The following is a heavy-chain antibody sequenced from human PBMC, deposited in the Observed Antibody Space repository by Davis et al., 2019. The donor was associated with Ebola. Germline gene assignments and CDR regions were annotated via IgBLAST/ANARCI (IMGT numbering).Heavy chain of an antibody. J-gene: IGHJ2*01. Sequence: HTGGSLRLSCAGSGFTFSNYWMYWVRQAPGKGLVWVSRINTDGSSSDYADSLKGRISISRGNAKKTVYLQMNSLRAEDTAVYFCARSRGGYFDLWGRGTLVTVSS. CDR1: GFTFSNYW. CDR3: ARSRGGYFDL. D-gene: IGHD3-16*01. V-gene: IGHV3-74*01. CDR2: INTDGSSS.